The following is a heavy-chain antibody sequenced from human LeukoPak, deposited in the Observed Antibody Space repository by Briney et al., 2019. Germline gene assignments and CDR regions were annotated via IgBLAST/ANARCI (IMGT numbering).Heavy chain of an antibody. CDR1: GFTFSSYG. CDR2: ISSSSSTI. J-gene: IGHJ4*02. V-gene: IGHV3-48*04. Sequence: SGGSLRLSCVASGFTFSSYGMNWVRQAPGKGLEWVSYISSSSSTIYFADSVKGRFTISRDNAKNSLYLQMNSLRVEDTAVYYCARTIYSSSTDYWGQGTLVTVSS. D-gene: IGHD6-6*01. CDR3: ARTIYSSSTDY.